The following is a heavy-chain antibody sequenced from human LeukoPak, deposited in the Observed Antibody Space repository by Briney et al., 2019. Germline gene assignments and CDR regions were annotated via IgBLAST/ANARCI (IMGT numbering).Heavy chain of an antibody. D-gene: IGHD3-22*01. J-gene: IGHJ5*02. CDR3: ARDLGQYYDTSDNWFDP. CDR1: GFTFSSYA. V-gene: IGHV3-23*01. CDR2: ISGSGGST. Sequence: GGSLRLSCAASGFTFSSYAMSWVRQAPGKGLEWVSAISGSGGSTYYADSVRGRFTISRDNAKNTLNLQMNSLRAEDTAVYYCARDLGQYYDTSDNWFDPWGQGTLVTVSS.